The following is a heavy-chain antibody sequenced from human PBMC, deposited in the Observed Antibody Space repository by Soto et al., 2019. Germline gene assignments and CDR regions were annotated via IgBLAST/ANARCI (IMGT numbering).Heavy chain of an antibody. CDR1: GFSLSVDGVG. Sequence: QITLKESGPTLVKPTQSLTLTCTVSGFSLSVDGVGVGWIRQPPGNALEWLALIYWDDDQRYSPSLKTRLTITKDTSKNQVVLTMTNMDPVDTATYYCGHAFGVTSWPKDAFDIWGQGKVVTVSS. D-gene: IGHD3-3*01. CDR3: GHAFGVTSWPKDAFDI. V-gene: IGHV2-5*02. CDR2: IYWDDDQ. J-gene: IGHJ3*02.